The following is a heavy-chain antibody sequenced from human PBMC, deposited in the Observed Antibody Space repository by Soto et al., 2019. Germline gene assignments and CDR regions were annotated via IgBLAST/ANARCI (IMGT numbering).Heavy chain of an antibody. CDR3: ARGPYSSGWYVVDY. D-gene: IGHD6-19*01. CDR2: LYSSGNT. J-gene: IGHJ4*02. Sequence: SETLSLTCTVSGASISAYAWSWIRQPARKGLEWIGRLYSSGNTNYNPSFKSRLTMPADTSKNQFSLKLSSVTAADTAVYYCARGPYSSGWYVVDYWGQGTLVTVSS. V-gene: IGHV4-4*07. CDR1: GASISAYA.